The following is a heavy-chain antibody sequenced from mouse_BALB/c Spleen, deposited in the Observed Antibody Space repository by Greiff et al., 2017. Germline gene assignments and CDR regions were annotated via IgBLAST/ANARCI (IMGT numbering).Heavy chain of an antibody. V-gene: IGHV3-2*02. J-gene: IGHJ4*01. CDR1: GYSITSDYA. Sequence: EVKLMESGPGLVKPSQSLSLTCTVTGYSITSDYAWNWIRQFPGNKLEWMGYISYSGSTSYNPSLKSRISITRDTSKNQFFLQLNSVTTEDTATYYCASYYGKGYAMDYWGQGTSVTVSS. CDR2: ISYSGST. CDR3: ASYYGKGYAMDY. D-gene: IGHD2-1*01.